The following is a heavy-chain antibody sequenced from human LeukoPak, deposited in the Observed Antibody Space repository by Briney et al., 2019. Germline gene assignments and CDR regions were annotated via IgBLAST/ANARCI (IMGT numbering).Heavy chain of an antibody. CDR1: GYNFIGYY. CDR2: VSSDSGAT. Sequence: ASVKVSCKASGYNFIGYYIHWVRQAPGQGLEWMGWVSSDSGATNYAQNFQGRVTMTRDTSISTAYMELSSLRSDDTAVYYCARRGEMPAVIFTYWGQGTLVTVSS. J-gene: IGHJ4*02. CDR3: ARRGEMPAVIFTY. V-gene: IGHV1-2*02. D-gene: IGHD2-2*01.